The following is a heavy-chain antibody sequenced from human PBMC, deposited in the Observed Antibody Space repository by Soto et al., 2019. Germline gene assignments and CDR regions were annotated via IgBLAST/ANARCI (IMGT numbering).Heavy chain of an antibody. V-gene: IGHV3-64D*06. CDR2: ISSDGDIT. Sequence: SXRLSCSASGFTFSEYSMHWVRQAPGKVLQYVSTISSDGDITYYADSVKGRFTISRDNSKNTLYLQMNSLRPEDTAVYYCVKVSTFYDILTGYYSTNFFDPWGQGTLVTVSS. CDR3: VKVSTFYDILTGYYSTNFFDP. D-gene: IGHD3-9*01. CDR1: GFTFSEYS. J-gene: IGHJ5*02.